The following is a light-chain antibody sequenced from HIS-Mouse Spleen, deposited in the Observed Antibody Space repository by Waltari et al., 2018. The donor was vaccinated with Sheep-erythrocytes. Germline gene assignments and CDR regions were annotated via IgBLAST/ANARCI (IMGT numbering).Light chain of an antibody. CDR3: QAWDSSTAV. Sequence: SYELTQPPSVSVSPGQTASITCSGDKLGDKYACWYQQKPGQSPVLVIYQDSKRPSGILGRFSGSNSGSTATLTISGTQAMDEADYYCQAWDSSTAVFGGGTKLTVL. V-gene: IGLV3-1*01. CDR2: QDS. CDR1: KLGDKY. J-gene: IGLJ2*01.